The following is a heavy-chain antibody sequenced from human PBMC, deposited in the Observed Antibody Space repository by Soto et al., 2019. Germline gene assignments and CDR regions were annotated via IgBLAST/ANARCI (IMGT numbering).Heavy chain of an antibody. CDR1: GFTVSSNY. D-gene: IGHD4-17*01. CDR3: ARVAHGDYVDY. Sequence: GGSLRLSCAASGFTVSSNYMSWVRQAPGKGLEWVSVIYSGGSTYYADSVKGRFTISRDNSKNTLYLQMNSLSAEDTAVYYCARVAHGDYVDYWGQGTLVTVSS. J-gene: IGHJ4*02. CDR2: IYSGGST. V-gene: IGHV3-66*01.